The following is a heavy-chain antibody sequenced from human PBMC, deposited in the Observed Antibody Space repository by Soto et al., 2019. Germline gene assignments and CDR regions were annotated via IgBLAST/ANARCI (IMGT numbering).Heavy chain of an antibody. CDR3: ARDDGLLRGVDLLFDP. CDR1: GYTFTSYG. J-gene: IGHJ5*02. D-gene: IGHD3-10*01. Sequence: ASVKVSCKASGYTFTSYGISWVRQAPGQGLEWMGWISAYNGNTNYAQKLQGRVTMTTDTSTSTAYMELRSLRSDDTALYYCARDDGLLRGVDLLFDPWGQGTLVTVSS. V-gene: IGHV1-18*01. CDR2: ISAYNGNT.